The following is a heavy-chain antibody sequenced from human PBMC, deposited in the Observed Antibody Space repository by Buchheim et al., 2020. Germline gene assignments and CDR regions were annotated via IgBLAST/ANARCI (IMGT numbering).Heavy chain of an antibody. Sequence: QVQLVESGGGVVQPGRSLTLSCATSTFFNNYAMHWVRQAPGKGLEWVAVVSNDGRDKHHADSVKGRILISREYSRNTIFLQMNSLRTEDTAVYYCARDTSVSANYYFDYWGQGTL. V-gene: IGHV3-30*04. CDR3: ARDTSVSANYYFDY. CDR2: VSNDGRDK. J-gene: IGHJ4*02. CDR1: TFFNNYA. D-gene: IGHD5/OR15-5a*01.